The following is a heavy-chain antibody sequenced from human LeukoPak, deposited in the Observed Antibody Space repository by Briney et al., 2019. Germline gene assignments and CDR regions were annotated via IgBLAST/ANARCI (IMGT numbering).Heavy chain of an antibody. J-gene: IGHJ4*02. CDR1: GFTLSDYY. CDR3: AKRGVVIRVILVGFHKEAYYFDS. D-gene: IGHD3-22*01. CDR2: ISDSGGRT. Sequence: GGSLRLSCAASGFTLSDYYMSWIRQAPGKGLEWVAGISDSGGRTNYADSVKGRFTISRDNPKNTLYLQMNSLRAEDTAVYFCAKRGVVIRVILVGFHKEAYYFDSWGQGALVTVSS. V-gene: IGHV3-23*01.